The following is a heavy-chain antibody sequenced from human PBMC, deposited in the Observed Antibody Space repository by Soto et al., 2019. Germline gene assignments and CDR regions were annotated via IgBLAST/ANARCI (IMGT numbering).Heavy chain of an antibody. J-gene: IGHJ4*02. Sequence: SETLSLTCTVSGGSVSSGSYYWSWIRQPPGKGLELIGYIYYSGSTNYNPSRKSRVTISVDTSKNQFSLRLSSVTAADTAVYYCARSDRGYYGSGSSPFDYWGQGTLVTVSS. CDR2: IYYSGST. D-gene: IGHD3-10*01. CDR1: GGSVSSGSYY. CDR3: ARSDRGYYGSGSSPFDY. V-gene: IGHV4-61*01.